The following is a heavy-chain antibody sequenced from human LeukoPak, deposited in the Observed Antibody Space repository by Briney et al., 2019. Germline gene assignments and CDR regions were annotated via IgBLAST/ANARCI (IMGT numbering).Heavy chain of an antibody. CDR3: ARVKSVVITGDAFDI. CDR1: GASISSSSYY. D-gene: IGHD3-22*01. J-gene: IGHJ3*02. V-gene: IGHV4-39*07. Sequence: SETLSLTCTVSGASISSSSYYWGWIRQPPGKGLEWIGSIYYSGSTYYNPSLKSRVTISVDTSKNQFSLKLSSVTAADTAVYYCARVKSVVITGDAFDIWGQGTMVTVSS. CDR2: IYYSGST.